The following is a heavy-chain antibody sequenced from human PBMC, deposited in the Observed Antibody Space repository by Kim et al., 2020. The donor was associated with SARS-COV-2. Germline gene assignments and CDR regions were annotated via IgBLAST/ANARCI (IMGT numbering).Heavy chain of an antibody. J-gene: IGHJ3*02. CDR3: ARHDLRFWSGDAFDI. Sequence: SETLSLTCTVSGGSISSSSYYWGWIRQPPGKGLEWIGSIYYSGSTYYNPSLKSRVTISVDTSKNQFSLKLSSVTAADTAVYYCARHDLRFWSGDAFDIWGQGTMVTVSS. CDR2: IYYSGST. CDR1: GGSISSSSYY. D-gene: IGHD3-3*01. V-gene: IGHV4-39*01.